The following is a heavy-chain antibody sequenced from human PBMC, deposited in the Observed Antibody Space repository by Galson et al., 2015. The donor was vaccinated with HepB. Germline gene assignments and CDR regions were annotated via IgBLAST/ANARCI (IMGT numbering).Heavy chain of an antibody. CDR3: ARGDENSGDY. Sequence: LRLSCAACGFTFTSYGMSWVRQAPGKGLEWVANIDQDESEKYYVGSVKGRFTISRDNAKNSLYLQMDSLRAEDTATYYCARGDENSGDYWGQGTLVIVSS. D-gene: IGHD6-25*01. V-gene: IGHV3-7*03. CDR1: GFTFTSYG. CDR2: IDQDESEK. J-gene: IGHJ4*02.